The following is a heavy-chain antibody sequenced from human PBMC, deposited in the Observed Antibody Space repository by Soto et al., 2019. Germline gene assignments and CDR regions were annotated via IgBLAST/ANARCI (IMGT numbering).Heavy chain of an antibody. CDR3: ARVYSCWSGRAIDY. Sequence: PGGSLRLSCEASGFSFSNYWMTWVRQAPGKGREWLANIKQDGSEKYYVDSVKGRFTISRDHAKNSLFLQMSRLRADDTAVYYCARVYSCWSGRAIDYWGQGTLVTVSS. J-gene: IGHJ4*02. CDR2: IKQDGSEK. V-gene: IGHV3-7*01. CDR1: GFSFSNYW. D-gene: IGHD6-6*01.